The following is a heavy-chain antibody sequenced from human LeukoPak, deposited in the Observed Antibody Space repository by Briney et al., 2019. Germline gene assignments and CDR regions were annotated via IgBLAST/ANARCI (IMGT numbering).Heavy chain of an antibody. J-gene: IGHJ4*02. V-gene: IGHV4-59*01. Sequence: PSETLSLTCTVSGGSISSYYWSWIRRPPGKGLEWIGYIYYSGTTNYNPSLKSRVTISVDTSKNQFSLKLSSVTAAGTAVYYCARGVYIAAAQYGYWGQGTLVTVSS. D-gene: IGHD6-13*01. CDR1: GGSISSYY. CDR3: ARGVYIAAAQYGY. CDR2: IYYSGTT.